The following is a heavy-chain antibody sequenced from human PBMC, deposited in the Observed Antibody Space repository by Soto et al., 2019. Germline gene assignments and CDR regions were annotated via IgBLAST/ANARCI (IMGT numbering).Heavy chain of an antibody. J-gene: IGHJ4*02. V-gene: IGHV3-9*01. CDR2: ISWNSGSI. D-gene: IGHD5-18*01. Sequence: GGSLRLSCAASGFTFDDYAMHWVRQAPGKGLEWVSGISWNSGSIGYADSVKGRFTISRDNAKNSLYLQMNSLRAEDTALYYCAKEFQRGYSYGRLDYWGQGTLVTVSS. CDR1: GFTFDDYA. CDR3: AKEFQRGYSYGRLDY.